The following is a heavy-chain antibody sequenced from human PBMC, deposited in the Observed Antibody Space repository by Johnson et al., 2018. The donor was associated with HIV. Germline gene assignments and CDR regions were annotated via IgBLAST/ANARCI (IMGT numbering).Heavy chain of an antibody. Sequence: GFSFDDYAMHWVRQGPGKGLEWVAVISFDGANKYYADSVKGRFTISRDNSKNTLYLQMHSLRAEDTAVYYCAKDLGDAVGTTHDAFDIWGQGTMVTVSS. CDR2: ISFDGANK. CDR1: GFSFDDYA. D-gene: IGHD1-26*01. V-gene: IGHV3-30*18. J-gene: IGHJ3*02. CDR3: AKDLGDAVGTTHDAFDI.